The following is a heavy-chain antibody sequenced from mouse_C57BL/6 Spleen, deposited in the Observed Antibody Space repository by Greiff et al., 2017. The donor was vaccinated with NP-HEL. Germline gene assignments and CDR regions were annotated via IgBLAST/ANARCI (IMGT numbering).Heavy chain of an antibody. CDR2: SRNKANDYTT. CDR3: ARGYGNYPYFDY. CDR1: GFTFSDFY. V-gene: IGHV7-1*01. D-gene: IGHD2-10*02. J-gene: IGHJ2*01. Sequence: EVKVVESGGGLVQSGRSLRLSCATSGFTFSDFYMEWVRQAPEKGLEWIAASRNKANDYTTEYSASVKGRFIVSRDTSQSILYLQMNALRAEDTAIYYCARGYGNYPYFDYWGQGTTLTVSS.